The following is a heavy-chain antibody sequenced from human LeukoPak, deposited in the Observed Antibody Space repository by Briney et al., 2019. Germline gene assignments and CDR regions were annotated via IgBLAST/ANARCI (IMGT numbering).Heavy chain of an antibody. CDR3: ATSGIAVAGYFDY. CDR1: GYTLTELS. J-gene: IGHJ4*02. V-gene: IGHV1-24*01. D-gene: IGHD6-19*01. CDR2: FNPEDGET. Sequence: ASVKVSCKVSGYTLTELSMHWVRQAPGKGLEWMGGFNPEDGETIYAQKFQGRVTMTEDTSTDTAYMELSSLRSEDTAVYYCATSGIAVAGYFDYWGQGTLVTVSS.